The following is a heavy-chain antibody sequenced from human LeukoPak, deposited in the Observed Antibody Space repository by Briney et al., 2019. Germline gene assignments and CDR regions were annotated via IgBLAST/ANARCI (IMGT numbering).Heavy chain of an antibody. V-gene: IGHV1-69*13. CDR1: GGTFSSYA. J-gene: IGHJ3*02. Sequence: ASVKVSCKASGGTFSSYAISWVRQAPGQGLEWMGGIIPIFGTANYAQKFQGRVTITADESTSTAYMELSSLRSEDTAVYYCAREHHSTNEGTVAFDIWGRGTMVTVSS. D-gene: IGHD2-8*01. CDR2: IIPIFGTA. CDR3: AREHHSTNEGTVAFDI.